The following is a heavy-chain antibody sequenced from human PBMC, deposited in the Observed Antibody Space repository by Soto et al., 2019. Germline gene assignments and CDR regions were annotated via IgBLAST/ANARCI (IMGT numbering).Heavy chain of an antibody. CDR3: ARGTGSSCYY. CDR1: GGSFSGYY. CDR2: VNHSGST. V-gene: IGHV4-34*01. J-gene: IGHJ4*02. Sequence: TSETLSLTCAVYGGSFSGYYWSWIRQSPGKGLEWIGEVNHSGSTNYNPSLKSRVTISADTSKNQFSLRLTSVTAADTAVYYCARGTGSSCYYWGRGTPVTVSS. D-gene: IGHD6-13*01.